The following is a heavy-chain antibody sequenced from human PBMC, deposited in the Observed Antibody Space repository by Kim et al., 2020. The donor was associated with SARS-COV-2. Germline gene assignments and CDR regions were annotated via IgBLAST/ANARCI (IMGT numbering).Heavy chain of an antibody. Sequence: SVKVSCKASGFTFTSSPVQWVQQARGQRLEWIGWIVVGSGNTNYAQKFQERVTITRDMSTSTAYMEMSSLRSEDTAVYYCAAGSLYCGGDCYFRWFDPW. J-gene: IGHJ5*02. V-gene: IGHV1-58*01. D-gene: IGHD2-21*02. CDR3: AAGSLYCGGDCYFRWFDP. CDR2: IVVGSGNT. CDR1: GFTFTSSP.